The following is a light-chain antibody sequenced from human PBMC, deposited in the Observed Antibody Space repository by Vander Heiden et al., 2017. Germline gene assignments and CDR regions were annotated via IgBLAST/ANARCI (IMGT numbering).Light chain of an antibody. CDR1: SSDVGGYNY. CDR3: CSYAGSYTWV. Sequence: HSALTPPRPVSGSPGQSVTIPCTGTSSDVGGYNYVSWYQQHPGKAPKLMIYDVRKRPSGVPDRFSGSKSGNTASLTISGLQAEDEADYYCCSYAGSYTWVFGGGTKLTVL. V-gene: IGLV2-11*01. CDR2: DVR. J-gene: IGLJ3*02.